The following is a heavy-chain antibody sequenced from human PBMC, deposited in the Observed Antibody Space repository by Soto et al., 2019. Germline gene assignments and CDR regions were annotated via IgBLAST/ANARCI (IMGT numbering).Heavy chain of an antibody. CDR2: ISAYNGNT. V-gene: IGHV1-18*04. Sequence: ASVKVSCKASGYTFTSYGISWVRQAPGQGLEWMGWISAYNGNTNYAQKLQGRVTMTTDTSTSTAYMELRSLRSDDTAVYYCARLSIAARRVYYYYGMDVWGQGTTVTVSS. D-gene: IGHD6-6*01. CDR3: ARLSIAARRVYYYYGMDV. CDR1: GYTFTSYG. J-gene: IGHJ6*02.